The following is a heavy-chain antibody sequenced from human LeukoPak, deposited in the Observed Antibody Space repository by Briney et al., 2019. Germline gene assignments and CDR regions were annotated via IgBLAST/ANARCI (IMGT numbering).Heavy chain of an antibody. J-gene: IGHJ3*02. D-gene: IGHD2-21*02. CDR1: GFTVSSNY. CDR2: IYSAGST. V-gene: IGHV3-53*01. Sequence: GGSLRLSCVASGFTVSSNYMSWVRQAPGKGLEWVSVIYSAGSTYYADSVKGRFTISRDNSKNSLFLQMHSLRADDTAVYYCARGRRDCSGDCYVAFDIWGQGTMVTVSS. CDR3: ARGRRDCSGDCYVAFDI.